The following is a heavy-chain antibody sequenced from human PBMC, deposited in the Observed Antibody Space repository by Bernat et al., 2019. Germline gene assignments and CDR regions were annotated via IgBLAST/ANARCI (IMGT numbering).Heavy chain of an antibody. J-gene: IGHJ6*02. CDR1: GFTFSSYG. CDR3: ARAPIALDV. D-gene: IGHD2-21*01. V-gene: IGHV3-30*19. CDR2: IWYDGSKK. Sequence: QVQLVESGGGVVQPGRSLRLSCAASGFTFSSYGMHWVRQAPGKGLEWVAVIWYDGSKKYYTDSVKGRFTVSRDDSKNTFYLQMNSLRAEDTAVYYCARAPIALDVWGQGTTVTVSS.